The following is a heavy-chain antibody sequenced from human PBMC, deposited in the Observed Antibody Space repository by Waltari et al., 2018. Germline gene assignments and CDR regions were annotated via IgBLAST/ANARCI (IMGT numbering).Heavy chain of an antibody. Sequence: QVQLVQSGAEVKKPGSSVMVSCKLSGAPLPNYAIHWVRQAPGQGLEWVGRIIPIFATVNFAQKFQDIVTITAATSTSTAYMEVSSLRSDDTAMYYCAVTLSAAPFYGLDVWGQGTTVTVFS. D-gene: IGHD6-13*01. CDR2: IIPIFATV. CDR3: AVTLSAAPFYGLDV. V-gene: IGHV1-69*08. CDR1: GAPLPNYA. J-gene: IGHJ6*02.